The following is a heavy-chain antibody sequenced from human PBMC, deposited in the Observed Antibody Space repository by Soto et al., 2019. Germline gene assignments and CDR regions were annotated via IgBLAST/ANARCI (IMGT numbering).Heavy chain of an antibody. V-gene: IGHV3-53*01. D-gene: IGHD6-13*01. CDR1: GFTVSSNY. CDR2: IYSGGST. J-gene: IGHJ1*01. CDR3: ARDQVTAAGAEYFQH. Sequence: GGSLRLSCAASGFTVSSNYMSWVRQAPGKGLEWVSVIYSGGSTYYADSVKGRFTISRDNSKNTLYLQMNSRRAEDTAVYYCARDQVTAAGAEYFQHWGQGTLVTVSS.